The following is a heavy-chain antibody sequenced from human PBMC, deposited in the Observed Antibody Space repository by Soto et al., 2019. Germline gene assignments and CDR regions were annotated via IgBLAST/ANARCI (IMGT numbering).Heavy chain of an antibody. CDR2: ISYDGSNK. D-gene: IGHD6-13*01. J-gene: IGHJ6*02. Sequence: GGSLRLSCAASGFTFSSYGMHWVRQAPGKGLEWVAVISYDGSNKYYADSVKGRFTISRDNSKNTLYLQMNSLRAEDTAVYYCAKAGSSSSWYYYYGMDVWGQGTTVTVSS. CDR3: AKAGSSSSWYYYYGMDV. V-gene: IGHV3-30*18. CDR1: GFTFSSYG.